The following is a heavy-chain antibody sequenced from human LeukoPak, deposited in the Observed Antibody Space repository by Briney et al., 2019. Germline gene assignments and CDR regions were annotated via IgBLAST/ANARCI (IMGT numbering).Heavy chain of an antibody. D-gene: IGHD3-3*01. CDR1: GGSFSGYY. Sequence: SETLSLTCAVYGGSFSGYYWSWIRQPPGKGLEWIGEINHSGSTNYNPSLKSRVTISVDTSKNQSSLKLSSVTAADTAVYYCARGRNYDFWSGYGWFDPWGQGTLVTVSS. V-gene: IGHV4-34*01. J-gene: IGHJ5*02. CDR3: ARGRNYDFWSGYGWFDP. CDR2: INHSGST.